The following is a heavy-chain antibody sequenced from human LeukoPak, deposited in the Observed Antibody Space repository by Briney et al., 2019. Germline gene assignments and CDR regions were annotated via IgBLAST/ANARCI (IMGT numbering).Heavy chain of an antibody. J-gene: IGHJ4*02. CDR2: INHSGST. CDR3: ARSDFWSGYSLDY. D-gene: IGHD3-3*01. Sequence: SETLSLTCAVYGGSFSGYYWSWIRQPPRKELEWIGEINHSGSTNYNPSLTSRVTISVDTSKNQFSLKLSSVTAADTAVYYCARSDFWSGYSLDYWGQGTLVTVSS. CDR1: GGSFSGYY. V-gene: IGHV4-34*01.